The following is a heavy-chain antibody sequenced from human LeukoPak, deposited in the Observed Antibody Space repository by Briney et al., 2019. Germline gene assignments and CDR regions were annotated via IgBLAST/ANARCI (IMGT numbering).Heavy chain of an antibody. Sequence: KPSETLSLTCTVSGGSISSYYWSWIRQPPGKGLEWIGYIYYSGSTNYNPSLKSRVTISVDTSKNQFSLKLSSVTAADTAVYYCASHPYDPIFDYWGQGTLVTVSS. CDR1: GGSISSYY. V-gene: IGHV4-59*01. D-gene: IGHD3-22*01. J-gene: IGHJ4*02. CDR3: ASHPYDPIFDY. CDR2: IYYSGST.